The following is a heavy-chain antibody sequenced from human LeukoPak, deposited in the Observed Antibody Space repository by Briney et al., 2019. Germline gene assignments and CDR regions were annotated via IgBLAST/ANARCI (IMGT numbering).Heavy chain of an antibody. CDR1: GGSISSGGYY. J-gene: IGHJ4*02. D-gene: IGHD3-16*02. V-gene: IGHV4-31*03. CDR2: ISYSGTT. Sequence: SETLSLTCTVSGGSISSGGYYWSGIRQHPGKGLECIGYISYSGTTYYNPSLKSRLTISVDTSKNQFSLKLSSVTAADTAVYFCARADYDYVWGFYRYYFDYWGQGTLVTVSS. CDR3: ARADYDYVWGFYRYYFDY.